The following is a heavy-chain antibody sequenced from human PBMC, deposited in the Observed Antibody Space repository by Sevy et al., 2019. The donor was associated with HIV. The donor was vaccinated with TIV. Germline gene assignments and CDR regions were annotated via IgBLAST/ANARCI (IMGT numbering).Heavy chain of an antibody. J-gene: IGHJ6*02. CDR3: AKVLHIVVVPAAIDYYYGMDV. V-gene: IGHV3-30*02. D-gene: IGHD2-2*01. Sequence: GGSLRLSCVASGFTFSTYGMHWVRQAPGKGLEWVAFIRFDGTIKYYTDSVKGRLTISRDNSKNTVYLQMNGLRAEDTAVYFCAKVLHIVVVPAAIDYYYGMDVWGQGTTVTVSS. CDR2: IRFDGTIK. CDR1: GFTFSTYG.